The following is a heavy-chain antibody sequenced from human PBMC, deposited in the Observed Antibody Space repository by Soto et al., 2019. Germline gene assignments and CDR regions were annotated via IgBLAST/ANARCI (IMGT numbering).Heavy chain of an antibody. V-gene: IGHV1-58*01. CDR2: IVVGIFDT. CDR1: GFTFTSSA. D-gene: IGHD5-18*01. CDR3: AAKDSYAFWWFDP. J-gene: IGHJ5*02. Sequence: SVKVSCKASGFTFTSSAVQWVRQARGQHFELIVWIVVGIFDTNYSQKFQGRVTITRYVPTITGCMDLISLRPDDTAVYYCAAKDSYAFWWFDPWGQGTLVTVSS.